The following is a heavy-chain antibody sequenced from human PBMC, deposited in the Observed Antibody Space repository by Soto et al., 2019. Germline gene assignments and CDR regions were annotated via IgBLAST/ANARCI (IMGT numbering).Heavy chain of an antibody. CDR3: ARGTTVTDLFDY. Sequence: PSETLSLTCTVSGGSISSYYWSWIRQPPGKGLEWIGYIYYSGSTNYNPSLKSRVTISVDTSKNQFSLKLSSVTAADTAVYYCARGTTVTDLFDYWGQGTLVTVS. V-gene: IGHV4-59*01. CDR1: GGSISSYY. CDR2: IYYSGST. J-gene: IGHJ4*02. D-gene: IGHD4-17*01.